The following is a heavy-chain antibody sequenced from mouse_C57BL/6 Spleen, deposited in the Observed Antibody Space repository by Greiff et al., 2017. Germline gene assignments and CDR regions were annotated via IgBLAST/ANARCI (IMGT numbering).Heavy chain of an antibody. CDR3: YKSPSVDY. D-gene: IGHD1-3*01. CDR1: GFTFSSYT. J-gene: IGHJ2*01. Sequence: DVKLVESGGGLVKPGGSLKLSCAASGFTFSSYTMPWVRQTPEKGLEWVASISGGSGNIYYPDSVKGRFTISRDNAKNTLYLQFSRLRSEDTDLNYGYKSPSVDYWGQGTTLTVSS. CDR2: ISGGSGNI. V-gene: IGHV5-9*01.